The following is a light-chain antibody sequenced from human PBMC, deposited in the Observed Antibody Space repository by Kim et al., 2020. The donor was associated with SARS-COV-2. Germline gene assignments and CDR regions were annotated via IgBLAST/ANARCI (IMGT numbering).Light chain of an antibody. J-gene: IGKJ1*01. CDR1: QDIANS. Sequence: ASHGNRVPITCRASQDIANSLAWYPQRPGKVPQVLIYAASTLQSGVPSRFSGSGSGTEFTLTIGSLQTEDVATYYCQKYNSAPRTFGPGTKVDIK. V-gene: IGKV1-27*01. CDR2: AAS. CDR3: QKYNSAPRT.